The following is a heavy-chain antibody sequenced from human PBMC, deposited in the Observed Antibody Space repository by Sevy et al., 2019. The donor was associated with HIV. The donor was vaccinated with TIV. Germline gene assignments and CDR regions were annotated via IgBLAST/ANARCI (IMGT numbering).Heavy chain of an antibody. J-gene: IGHJ4*02. CDR3: AKASPYTILGVVSEKAAFYLAS. Sequence: GGSLRLSCTASGFTFSTNVMTWVRQAPGKGLEWVSIISSGGESIYYGDSLKGRFTISRDNSKNTLYLQMKSLRAEDTAVEYCAKASPYTILGVVSEKAAFYLASWGQGTLVTVSS. CDR1: GFTFSTNV. V-gene: IGHV3-23*01. D-gene: IGHD3-3*01. CDR2: ISSGGESI.